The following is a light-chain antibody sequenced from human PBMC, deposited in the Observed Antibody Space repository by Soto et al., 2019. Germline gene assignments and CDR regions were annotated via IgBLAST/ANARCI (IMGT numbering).Light chain of an antibody. J-gene: IGKJ1*01. V-gene: IGKV3-15*01. CDR1: QSVRSS. CDR2: GAS. CDR3: QHYNNSLPAWT. Sequence: EIVMTQSPATLSVSPGERATLSCRASQSVRSSLAWYQQKPGQSPRLRIYGASTRATGIPDKFSGSGSGTQFTLTNSSLQSEDFAVYYCQHYNNSLPAWTFGQETKVDIK.